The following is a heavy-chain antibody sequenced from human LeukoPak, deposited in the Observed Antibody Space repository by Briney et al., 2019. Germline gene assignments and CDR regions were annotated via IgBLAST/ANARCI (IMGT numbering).Heavy chain of an antibody. Sequence: GGSLRLSCAASGFTFSDYYMSWVRQAPGKGLEWVSYISSSGSTKYYADSVKGRFTISRDNAKNSLYLQMNSLRAEDTAEYDGAREGAIQLWPHWLPDYYYGMDVWGQGPTGTVS. D-gene: IGHD5-18*01. CDR3: AREGAIQLWPHWLPDYYYGMDV. V-gene: IGHV3-11*01. CDR1: GFTFSDYY. CDR2: ISSSGSTK. J-gene: IGHJ6*02.